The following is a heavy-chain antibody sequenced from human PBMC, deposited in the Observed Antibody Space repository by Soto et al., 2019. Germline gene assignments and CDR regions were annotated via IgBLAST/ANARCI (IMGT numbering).Heavy chain of an antibody. CDR1: GGSISSGGYY. CDR2: IYYSGST. V-gene: IGHV4-31*03. D-gene: IGHD3-3*01. Sequence: SETLSLTCTVSGGSISSGGYYWSWIRQHPGKGLEWIGYIYYSGSTYYNPSLKSRVTISVDTSKNQFSLKLSSVTAADTAVYYCARREIFGVGYWAFDIWGQGTMVTVSS. J-gene: IGHJ3*02. CDR3: ARREIFGVGYWAFDI.